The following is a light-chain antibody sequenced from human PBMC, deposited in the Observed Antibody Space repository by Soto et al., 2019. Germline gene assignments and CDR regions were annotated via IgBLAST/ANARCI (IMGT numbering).Light chain of an antibody. CDR2: GSS. CDR1: SSNIGAGHV. CDR3: QSYDNGLSASV. J-gene: IGLJ2*01. V-gene: IGLV1-40*01. Sequence: QSVLTQPPSVSGAPGQRVTLSCTGSSSNIGAGHVVHWYQQFPGRAPNLLIFGSSNRPSGVPDRFSGSKSGTSASLAITGLQAEDEADYYCQSYDNGLSASVFGGGTKLTVL.